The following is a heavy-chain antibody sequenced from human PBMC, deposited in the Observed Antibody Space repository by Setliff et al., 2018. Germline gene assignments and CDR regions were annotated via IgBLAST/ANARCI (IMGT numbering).Heavy chain of an antibody. J-gene: IGHJ3*01. Sequence: GGSLRLSCVVSGFTSGAYWMNWVRQAPGKGLVWVSRIDPYGSFTAYADSVKGRFTISRDNAKDTVYLQMNSLRVDDTAVYYCARGLPGSGYSSGVLDFWGQGTMVT. V-gene: IGHV3-74*01. CDR3: ARGLPGSGYSSGVLDF. D-gene: IGHD3-9*01. CDR2: IDPYGSFT. CDR1: GFTSGAYW.